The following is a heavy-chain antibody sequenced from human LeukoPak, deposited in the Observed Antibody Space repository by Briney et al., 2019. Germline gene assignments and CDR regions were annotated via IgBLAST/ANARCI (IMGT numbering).Heavy chain of an antibody. V-gene: IGHV3-21*01. J-gene: IGHJ4*02. CDR2: ISGSSSYI. Sequence: GGSLRLSCTASGFTFGDYAMNWVRQAPGKGLEWVSGISGSSSYIYYADSVKGRFTISRDNAKNSLYLQMNSLRAEDTAVYYCARLYFDWFYGTQYYFDYWGQGTLVTVSS. CDR1: GFTFGDYA. D-gene: IGHD3-9*01. CDR3: ARLYFDWFYGTQYYFDY.